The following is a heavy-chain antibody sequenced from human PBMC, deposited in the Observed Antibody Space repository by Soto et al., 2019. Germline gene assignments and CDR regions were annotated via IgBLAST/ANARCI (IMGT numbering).Heavy chain of an antibody. J-gene: IGHJ4*02. V-gene: IGHV1-69*13. D-gene: IGHD3-9*01. Sequence: SVKVSCKASGGTFSSYAISWVRQAPGQGLEWMGGIIPIFGTANYAQKFQGRVTITADESTSTAYMELSSLRSEDTPVYYCARVNHQDVGGKLRDVDWLQTTLDEWGKGTLVTGS. CDR2: IIPIFGTA. CDR1: GGTFSSYA. CDR3: ARVNHQDVGGKLRDVDWLQTTLDE.